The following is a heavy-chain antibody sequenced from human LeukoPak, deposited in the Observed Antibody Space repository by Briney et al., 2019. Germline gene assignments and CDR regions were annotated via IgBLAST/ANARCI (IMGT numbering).Heavy chain of an antibody. V-gene: IGHV3-74*01. Sequence: GGSLRLSCAASGFTFSSYWMNWVRQAPGKGLVWVSRIASDGSSTTYADSVKGRFSISRDNAKNTLYLQMNSLRVEDTAVYYCAKDASIAAWTWGQGTLVTVSS. J-gene: IGHJ4*02. CDR1: GFTFSSYW. D-gene: IGHD6-6*01. CDR3: AKDASIAAWT. CDR2: IASDGSST.